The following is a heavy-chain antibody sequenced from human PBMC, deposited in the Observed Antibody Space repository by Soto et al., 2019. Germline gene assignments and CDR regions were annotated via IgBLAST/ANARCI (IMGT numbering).Heavy chain of an antibody. CDR2: INAGNGNT. CDR1: AYTGTSYA. CDR3: ASGGCTSTSCSATRTWFDP. Sequence: SVKVSGKASAYTGTSYAMHLLRQSPGQTLEWMGWINAGNGNTKYSQKFQGRVTITRDTSASTAYMELSSLRSEDTAVYQCASGGCTSTSCSATRTWFDPWGKGTLVTVTS. D-gene: IGHD2-2*01. V-gene: IGHV1-3*01. J-gene: IGHJ5*02.